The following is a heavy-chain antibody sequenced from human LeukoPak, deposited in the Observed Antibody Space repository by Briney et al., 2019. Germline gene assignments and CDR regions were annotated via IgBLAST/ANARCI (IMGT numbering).Heavy chain of an antibody. CDR1: GFTFSTYG. Sequence: QTGGSLRLSCAASGFTFSTYGVHWVRQAPGKGLEWVAFIRYDGSNKYYADSVKGRFTISRDNSKNTLHLQMNSLRPEDTAVYYCVKDYRVLTQSYSSVGYWGQGTLVTVSS. V-gene: IGHV3-30*02. CDR3: VKDYRVLTQSYSSVGY. J-gene: IGHJ4*02. D-gene: IGHD6-19*01. CDR2: IRYDGSNK.